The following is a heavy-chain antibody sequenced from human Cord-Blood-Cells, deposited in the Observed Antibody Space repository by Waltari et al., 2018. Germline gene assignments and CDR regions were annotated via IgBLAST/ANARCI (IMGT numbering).Heavy chain of an antibody. CDR3: ARVPPYSGSYVHYGMDV. CDR2: ISPIFGTA. D-gene: IGHD1-26*01. CDR1: GGTFSSYA. V-gene: IGHV1-69*01. Sequence: QVQLVQSGAEVKKPGSSVKVSCKASGGTFSSYAISWVRQAPGQGLEWMGGISPIFGTANYAQKVQGRVTITADESTSTAYMELSSLRSEDTAVYYCARVPPYSGSYVHYGMDVWGQGTTVTVSS. J-gene: IGHJ6*02.